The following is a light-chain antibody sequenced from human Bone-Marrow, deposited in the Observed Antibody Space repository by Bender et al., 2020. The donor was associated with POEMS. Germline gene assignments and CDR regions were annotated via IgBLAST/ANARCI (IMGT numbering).Light chain of an antibody. V-gene: IGLV3-21*04. CDR2: YDS. CDR3: QVWDTSGDQGV. Sequence: SYVLTQPPSVSVAPGKTASVTCGGHNIGSKGVHWYQQKPGQAPMLVISYDSDRPSGIPERFSGSNSGNTATLTISRVEAGDEADYYCQVWDTSGDQGVFGSGTKVTVL. J-gene: IGLJ1*01. CDR1: NIGSKG.